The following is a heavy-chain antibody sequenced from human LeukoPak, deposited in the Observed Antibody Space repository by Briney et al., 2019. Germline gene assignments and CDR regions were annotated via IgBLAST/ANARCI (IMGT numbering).Heavy chain of an antibody. Sequence: GGSLRLSCAASGFTFSSYSMNWVRQAPGKGLEWVAYIGSSISTIYYTDSVKGRFTISRDNAKNSLYLQMDSLRAEDTAVYYCAREFSTIFGVTDFWGQGALVTVSS. CDR3: AREFSTIFGVTDF. D-gene: IGHD3-3*01. V-gene: IGHV3-48*01. CDR2: IGSSISTI. J-gene: IGHJ4*02. CDR1: GFTFSSYS.